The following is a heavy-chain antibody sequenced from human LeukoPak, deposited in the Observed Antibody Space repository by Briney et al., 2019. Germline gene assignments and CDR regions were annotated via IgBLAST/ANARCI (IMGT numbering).Heavy chain of an antibody. J-gene: IGHJ4*02. V-gene: IGHV4-34*01. Sequence: PETLSLTCAVYGGSFSGYYWSWIRQPPGKGLEWIGEINYSGSTNYNPSLKSRVTISVDTSKNQFSLKLSSVTAADTAVYYCARVGVLDTAMPIYYFDYWGQGTLVTVSS. D-gene: IGHD5-18*01. CDR3: ARVGVLDTAMPIYYFDY. CDR2: INYSGST. CDR1: GGSFSGYY.